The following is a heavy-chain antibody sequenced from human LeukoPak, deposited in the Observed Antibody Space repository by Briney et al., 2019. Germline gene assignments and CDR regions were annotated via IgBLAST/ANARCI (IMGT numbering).Heavy chain of an antibody. CDR1: GFTFSSYS. Sequence: GGSLRLSCAASGFTFSSYSMNWVRQAPGKGLEWVSSISSSSSYIYYADSVKGRFTISRDNAKNSLYLQMNSLRAEETAVYYCASDMITFGGVIVRFDYWGQGTLVTVSS. CDR2: ISSSSSYI. D-gene: IGHD3-16*02. V-gene: IGHV3-21*01. CDR3: ASDMITFGGVIVRFDY. J-gene: IGHJ4*02.